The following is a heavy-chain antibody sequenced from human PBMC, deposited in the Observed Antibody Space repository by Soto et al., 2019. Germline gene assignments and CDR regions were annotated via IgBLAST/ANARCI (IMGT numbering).Heavy chain of an antibody. CDR2: VSYSGGP. Sequence: SETLSLTCSVSGASVSSSHYWGWIRQPPGKGLEWIGSVSYSGGPYYSPSFKSRITIFVDTSNNQFSLRVRSVTATDAAVYFCARHYNTGAFFDYWGQGKLVTVSS. D-gene: IGHD1-20*01. J-gene: IGHJ4*02. V-gene: IGHV4-39*01. CDR3: ARHYNTGAFFDY. CDR1: GASVSSSHY.